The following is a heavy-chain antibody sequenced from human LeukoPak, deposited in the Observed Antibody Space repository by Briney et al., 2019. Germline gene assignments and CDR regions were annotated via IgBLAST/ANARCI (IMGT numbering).Heavy chain of an antibody. Sequence: SVKDSSKASGYTFTNYAMHCVSQTPGQRLEWMGWINDGNGNRKYSQEFQGRVTITRDTSASTAYMELSSLRSEDMAVYYCARGSHNWFDPWGQGTLVTVSS. V-gene: IGHV1-3*03. CDR3: ARGSHNWFDP. J-gene: IGHJ5*02. CDR1: GYTFTNYA. CDR2: INDGNGNR.